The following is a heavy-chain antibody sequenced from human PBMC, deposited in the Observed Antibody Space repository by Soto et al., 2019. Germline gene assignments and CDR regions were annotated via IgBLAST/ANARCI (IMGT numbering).Heavy chain of an antibody. CDR3: GSVRPSGYVLS. V-gene: IGHV4-59*01. J-gene: IGHJ5*02. CDR2: VYFSGNA. CDR1: GVYLSSYY. Sequence: SETLSLTCTVSGVYLSSYYWTWIRQSPGKGLEWIGYVYFSGNANYNPSLKSRVTISIDTSKNQFSLSLASVTAADTAFYYCGSVRPSGYVLSWGQGTLVTVSS. D-gene: IGHD6-25*01.